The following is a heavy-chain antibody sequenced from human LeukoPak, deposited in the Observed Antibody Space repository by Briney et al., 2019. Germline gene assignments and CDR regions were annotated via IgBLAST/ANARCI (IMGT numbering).Heavy chain of an antibody. V-gene: IGHV1-2*02. CDR2: INPNSGGT. CDR3: AALFAGFSFDF. D-gene: IGHD3-3*01. CDR1: GYTFTAYH. Sequence: GASVKVSCKTSGYTFTAYHIHWVRQAPGHGLEWLGWINPNSGGTNFAQNFQGRVTMTEDTSTDTAYMELSSLRSDDTAVYYCAALFAGFSFDFWGQGTLVTVSS. J-gene: IGHJ4*02.